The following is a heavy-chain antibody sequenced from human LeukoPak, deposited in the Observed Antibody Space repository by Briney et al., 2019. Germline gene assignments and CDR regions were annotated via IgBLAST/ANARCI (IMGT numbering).Heavy chain of an antibody. CDR1: GFTFRSYW. Sequence: PGGSLRLSCAASGFTFRSYWMHWVRQAPGKGLVWVSRINSDGNITTYADSVKGRFTISRDNAKNTLYLQMNSLRAEDTAVYYCARISYDSSGYYDYWGQGTLVTVSS. CDR2: INSDGNIT. CDR3: ARISYDSSGYYDY. D-gene: IGHD3-22*01. J-gene: IGHJ4*02. V-gene: IGHV3-74*01.